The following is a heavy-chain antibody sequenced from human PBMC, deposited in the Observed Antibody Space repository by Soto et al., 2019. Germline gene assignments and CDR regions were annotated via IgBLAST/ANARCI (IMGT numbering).Heavy chain of an antibody. J-gene: IGHJ6*02. V-gene: IGHV3-49*04. CDR2: IRSKAYGGTT. D-gene: IGHD3-22*01. Sequence: GGSLRLSCTASGFTFGDYAMSWVRQAPGKGLEWVGFIRSKAYGGTTEYAASVKGRFTISRDDSKSIAYLQMNSLKTEDTAVYYCTRVDSSGYYFHYYYGTDVWGQGTTVTVSS. CDR1: GFTFGDYA. CDR3: TRVDSSGYYFHYYYGTDV.